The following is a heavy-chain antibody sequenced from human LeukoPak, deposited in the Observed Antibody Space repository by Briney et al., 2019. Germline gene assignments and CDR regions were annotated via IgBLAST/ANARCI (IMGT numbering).Heavy chain of an antibody. D-gene: IGHD3-22*01. Sequence: GASVKVSCKASGYSFSGYYMHWVRQAPGQGLEWMGWINPDSGGTNYAQKLQGRVTMTTDTSTSTAYMEMRSLRSDDTAVYYCARGYGYYDSSGYYLTYFQQWGQGTLVTVSS. J-gene: IGHJ1*01. V-gene: IGHV1-2*02. CDR1: GYSFSGYY. CDR2: INPDSGGT. CDR3: ARGYGYYDSSGYYLTYFQQ.